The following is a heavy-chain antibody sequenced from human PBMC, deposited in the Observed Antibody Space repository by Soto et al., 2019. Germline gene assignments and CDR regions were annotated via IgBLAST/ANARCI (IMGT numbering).Heavy chain of an antibody. V-gene: IGHV3-23*01. D-gene: IGHD3-22*01. J-gene: IGHJ4*02. Sequence: PGGSLRLSCAASGFTFSSYAMTWVRLTPEKALEWVSTISGSGDNTYYADSVKGRFTISRDNSKNTVYVQMNSLRAEDTAKYYCAKADASGYNSLIFDYWGQGILVTVSS. CDR3: AKADASGYNSLIFDY. CDR2: ISGSGDNT. CDR1: GFTFSSYA.